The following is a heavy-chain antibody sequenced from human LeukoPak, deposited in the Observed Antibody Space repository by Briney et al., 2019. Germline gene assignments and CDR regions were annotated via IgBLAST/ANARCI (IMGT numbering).Heavy chain of an antibody. J-gene: IGHJ4*02. D-gene: IGHD2-2*01. CDR1: GFTLSGYA. CDR3: AKRPDCSTTNCFRFEY. CDR2: ISASGGST. V-gene: IGHV3-23*01. Sequence: GGSLRLSCAASGFTLSGYAMSRVRQGPGTGLEWVSTISASGGSTYYAESVKGRFTISRDNSKNTLYLQMNSLRAEDTAVYYCAKRPDCSTTNCFRFEYWGQGTLVTVSS.